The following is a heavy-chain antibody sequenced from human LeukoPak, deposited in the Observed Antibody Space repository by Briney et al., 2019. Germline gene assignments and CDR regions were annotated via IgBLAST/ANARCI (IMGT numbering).Heavy chain of an antibody. CDR1: GFTFSSYG. J-gene: IGHJ4*02. D-gene: IGHD5-18*01. CDR3: AKDVAQLWFRGVNYFDY. CDR2: ISYDGGNK. Sequence: GGSLRLFCAASGFTFSSYGMHRVRQAPGKGLERVAAISYDGGNKYYADSVKGRFTISRDNSKNTLYLQMNSLRAEDTAVYYCAKDVAQLWFRGVNYFDYWGQGTLVTVSS. V-gene: IGHV3-30*18.